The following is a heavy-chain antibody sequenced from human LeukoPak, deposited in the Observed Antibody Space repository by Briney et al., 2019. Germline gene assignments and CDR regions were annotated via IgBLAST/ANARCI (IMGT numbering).Heavy chain of an antibody. V-gene: IGHV3-7*01. CDR2: IKQDGSEK. J-gene: IGHJ4*02. CDR3: ARDPPYYDILTGYYTLSYFDY. D-gene: IGHD3-9*01. CDR1: GFTFSSYW. Sequence: PGGSLRLSCAASGFTFSSYWMSWVRQAPGKGLEWVANIKQDGSEKYYVDSVKCRFTISRDNAKNSLYLQMNSLRAEDTAVYYCARDPPYYDILTGYYTLSYFDYWGQGTLVTVSS.